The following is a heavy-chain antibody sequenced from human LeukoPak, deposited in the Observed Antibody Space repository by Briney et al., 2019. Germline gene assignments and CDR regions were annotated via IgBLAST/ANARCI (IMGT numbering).Heavy chain of an antibody. V-gene: IGHV4-34*01. D-gene: IGHD3-9*01. Sequence: SETLSLTCAVYGGSFSGNYWSWIRQSPGKGLEWIGEIIHSGRTNYNPSLESRVTISVDTSKNQFSLKLSSVTAAGTAVYYCARGLNYDILTANPFTAWFDPWGQGTLVTVSS. J-gene: IGHJ5*02. CDR1: GGSFSGNY. CDR2: IIHSGRT. CDR3: ARGLNYDILTANPFTAWFDP.